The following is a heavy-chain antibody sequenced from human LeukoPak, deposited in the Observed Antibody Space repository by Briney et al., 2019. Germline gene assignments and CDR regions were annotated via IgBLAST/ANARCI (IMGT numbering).Heavy chain of an antibody. J-gene: IGHJ4*02. CDR1: RFTFSNYG. V-gene: IGHV3-33*01. CDR2: IWYDGSNK. Sequence: GGSLRLSCAASRFTFSNYGMHWVRQAPGKGLEWVAVIWYDGSNKYYADSVKGRFTISRDNSKNTLYLQMNSLRAEDTAVYYCARGRGYDSGTYNYSFSDYWGQGTLVTVSS. D-gene: IGHD3-22*01. CDR3: ARGRGYDSGTYNYSFSDY.